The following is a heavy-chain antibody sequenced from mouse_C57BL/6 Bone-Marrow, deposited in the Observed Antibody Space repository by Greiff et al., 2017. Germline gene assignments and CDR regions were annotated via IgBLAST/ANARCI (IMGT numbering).Heavy chain of an antibody. V-gene: IGHV1-72*01. CDR3: AMGIGYFDV. CDR2: IDPNSGGT. Sequence: GLEWIGRIDPNSGGTKYNEKFKSKATLTVDKPSSTAYMQLSSLTSEDSAVYYCAMGIGYFDVWGTGTTVTVSS. J-gene: IGHJ1*03.